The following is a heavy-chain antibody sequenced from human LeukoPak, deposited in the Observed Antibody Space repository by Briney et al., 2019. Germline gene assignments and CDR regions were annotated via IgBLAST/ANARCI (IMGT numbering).Heavy chain of an antibody. CDR2: IWYDGSNK. V-gene: IGHV3-33*06. Sequence: GGSLRLSCAASGFTFSSYGMHWVRQAPGKGLEWVAVIWYDGSNKYYADSVKGRFTISRDNSKNTLYLQMNSLRAEDTAVYYCAKGRGEDSGYDPGFDPWGQGTLVTVSS. J-gene: IGHJ5*02. D-gene: IGHD5-12*01. CDR3: AKGRGEDSGYDPGFDP. CDR1: GFTFSSYG.